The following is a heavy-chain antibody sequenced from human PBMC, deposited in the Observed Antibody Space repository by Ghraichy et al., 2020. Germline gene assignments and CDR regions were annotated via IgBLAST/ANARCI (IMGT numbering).Heavy chain of an antibody. D-gene: IGHD3-10*01. CDR2: IYHSGST. CDR3: ARDMGPLLPRAIDY. V-gene: IGHV4-38-2*02. Sequence: ETLSLTCTVSGYSISSGYYWGWIRQPPGKGLEWIGSIYHSGSTYYNPSLKSRVTISVDTSKNQFSLKLSSVTAADTAVYYCARDMGPLLPRAIDYWGQGTLVTVSS. CDR1: GYSISSGYY. J-gene: IGHJ4*02.